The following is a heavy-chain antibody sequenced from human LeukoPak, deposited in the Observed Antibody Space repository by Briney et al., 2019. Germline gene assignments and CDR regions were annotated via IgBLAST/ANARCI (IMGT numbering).Heavy chain of an antibody. J-gene: IGHJ6*03. CDR2: ISSSGSTI. CDR1: GFTFSDYY. Sequence: KPGGSLRLSCAASGFTFSDYYMSWIRQAPGKGLEWVSYISSSGSTIYYADSVKGRFTISRDNAKNSLYLQMNSLRAEDPAVYYCATQTGGYYYYMDVWGKGTTVTVSS. V-gene: IGHV3-11*04. D-gene: IGHD3-16*01. CDR3: ATQTGGYYYYMDV.